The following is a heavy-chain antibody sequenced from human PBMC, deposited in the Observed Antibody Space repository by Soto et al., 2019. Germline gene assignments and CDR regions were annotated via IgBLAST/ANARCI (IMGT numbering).Heavy chain of an antibody. Sequence: QVQLQQWGAGLLKPSETLSLTCAVYGGSFSGYYWSWIRQPPGKGLEWIGEINHSGSTNYNPSLKSRVTISVDTSKNQFSLKLSSVTAADTAVYYCARGRGTGSLGYYYYGMDVWGQGTTVTVSS. CDR1: GGSFSGYY. V-gene: IGHV4-34*01. CDR2: INHSGST. D-gene: IGHD1-1*01. CDR3: ARGRGTGSLGYYYYGMDV. J-gene: IGHJ6*02.